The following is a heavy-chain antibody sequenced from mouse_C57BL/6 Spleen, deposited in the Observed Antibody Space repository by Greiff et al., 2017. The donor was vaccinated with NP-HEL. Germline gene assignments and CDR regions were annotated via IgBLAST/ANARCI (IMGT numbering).Heavy chain of an antibody. D-gene: IGHD1-1*01. J-gene: IGHJ2*01. CDR3: AREGGGSSSFDY. V-gene: IGHV1-59*01. Sequence: QVQLQQPGAELVRPGTSVKLSCKASGYTFTSYWMHWVKQRPGQGLEWIGVIDPSDSYTNYNQKFKGKATLTVDTSSSTAYMQLSSLTSEDSAVYYCAREGGGSSSFDYWGQGTTVTVAS. CDR2: IDPSDSYT. CDR1: GYTFTSYW.